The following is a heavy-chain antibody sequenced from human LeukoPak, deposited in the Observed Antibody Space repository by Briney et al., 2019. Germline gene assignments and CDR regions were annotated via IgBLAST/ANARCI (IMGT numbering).Heavy chain of an antibody. CDR2: INPSGGST. Sequence: GASVKVSCKASGYTFTSYYMHWVRQAPGQGLEWMGIINPSGGSTSYAQKFQGRVTMTRDMSTSTDYMELSSLRSEDTAVYYCARDATPGYCSSTSCANAFDIWGQGTMVTVSS. J-gene: IGHJ3*02. CDR3: ARDATPGYCSSTSCANAFDI. CDR1: GYTFTSYY. D-gene: IGHD2-2*03. V-gene: IGHV1-46*01.